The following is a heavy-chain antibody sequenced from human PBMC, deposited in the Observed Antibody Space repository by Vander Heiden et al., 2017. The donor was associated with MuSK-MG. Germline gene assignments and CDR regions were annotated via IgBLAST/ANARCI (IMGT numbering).Heavy chain of an antibody. J-gene: IGHJ5*02. CDR3: ARETLNRAVAGNWFDP. Sequence: QVQLVQSGAEVKKPGASVKVSCKASGYTFTGYYMHWVRQAPGQGLEWMGWINPNSGGTNYAQKLQGRVTMTRDTSISTAYMELSRLRSDDTAVYYCARETLNRAVAGNWFDPWGQGTLVTVSS. V-gene: IGHV1-2*02. CDR1: GYTFTGYY. D-gene: IGHD6-19*01. CDR2: INPNSGGT.